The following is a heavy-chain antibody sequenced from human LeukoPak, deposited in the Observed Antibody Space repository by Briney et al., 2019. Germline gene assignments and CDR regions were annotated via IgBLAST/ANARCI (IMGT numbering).Heavy chain of an antibody. CDR2: IYDSGST. V-gene: IGHV4-59*01. CDR3: ARSKDILTGYCFDY. Sequence: PSETLSLTCTVSGGSIRSYYWSWIRQPPGKGLEWVGYIYDSGSTSYNPSLKSRVTISVDTSKNQFSLKVTSVTAADTAVYYCARSKDILTGYCFDYWGQGTLLTVSS. CDR1: GGSIRSYY. D-gene: IGHD3-9*01. J-gene: IGHJ4*02.